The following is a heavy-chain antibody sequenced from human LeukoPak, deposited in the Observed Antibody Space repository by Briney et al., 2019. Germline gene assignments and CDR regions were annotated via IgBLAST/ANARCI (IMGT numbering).Heavy chain of an antibody. V-gene: IGHV3-30-3*01. D-gene: IGHD3-3*01. J-gene: IGHJ4*02. CDR2: ISYDGSNK. CDR3: ARSGPDY. CDR1: GFTFSSYA. Sequence: PGGSLRLSCAASGFTFSSYAMHWVRQAPGKGLEWVAVISYDGSNKYYADSVEGRFTISRDNSKNTLYLQMNSLRAEDTAVYYCARSGPDYWGQGTLVTVSS.